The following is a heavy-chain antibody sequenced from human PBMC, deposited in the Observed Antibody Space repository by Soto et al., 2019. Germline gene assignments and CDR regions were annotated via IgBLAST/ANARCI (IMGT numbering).Heavy chain of an antibody. J-gene: IGHJ6*02. D-gene: IGHD7-27*01. V-gene: IGHV3-30*18. Sequence: QVQLVESGGGVVQPGRSLRLSCAASGFTFSSYGMHWVRQAPGKGLEWVAVISYDGSNKYYADSVKGRFTISRDNSKNTVYLQMNSLRAEGKAVYYCAKDLLGPGRAYGMDVWGQGTTVTVSS. CDR3: AKDLLGPGRAYGMDV. CDR1: GFTFSSYG. CDR2: ISYDGSNK.